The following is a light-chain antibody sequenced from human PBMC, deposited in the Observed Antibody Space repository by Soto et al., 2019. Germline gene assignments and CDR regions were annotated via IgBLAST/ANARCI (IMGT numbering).Light chain of an antibody. J-gene: IGKJ1*01. V-gene: IGKV3-15*01. Sequence: EIVMTQSPATLSVSPRERATLSCRASQGVSSNLAWYQQKPGQAPRLLIYGASTRATGIPARFSGSGSGTEFTLTISSLQSEDFAVYYCQQYNNWPPTRTFGQGTKVEVK. CDR2: GAS. CDR1: QGVSSN. CDR3: QQYNNWPPTRT.